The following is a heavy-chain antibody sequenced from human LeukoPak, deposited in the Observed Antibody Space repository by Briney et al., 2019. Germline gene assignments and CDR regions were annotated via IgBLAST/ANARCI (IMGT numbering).Heavy chain of an antibody. D-gene: IGHD5-12*01. CDR1: GFLFSNSW. CDR2: INQDGSAK. V-gene: IGHV3-7*05. J-gene: IGHJ4*02. CDR3: ARDSGYNAFDY. Sequence: GGSLRLSCADSGFLFSNSWMAWVRQAPGRGLEWMANINQDGSAKTCVDSVKGRFTISRDNAKNSLYLQMNSLRAEDTAMYYCARDSGYNAFDYWGQGTLVTVSS.